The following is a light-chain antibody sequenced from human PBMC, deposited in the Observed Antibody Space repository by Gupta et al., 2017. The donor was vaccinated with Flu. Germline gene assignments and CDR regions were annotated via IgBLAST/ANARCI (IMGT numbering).Light chain of an antibody. CDR3: SSYTSSNSLE. V-gene: IGLV2-14*01. Sequence: QSALTQPASVSGSPGQSITISCTGTSSDVGGYNYVSWYQHHPGKAPKLMIYEVINRPSGVSNRFSVSKSGNTASLTISGLQAEDEADYYCSSYTSSNSLEFGGGTKLTVL. CDR2: EVI. J-gene: IGLJ3*02. CDR1: SSDVGGYNY.